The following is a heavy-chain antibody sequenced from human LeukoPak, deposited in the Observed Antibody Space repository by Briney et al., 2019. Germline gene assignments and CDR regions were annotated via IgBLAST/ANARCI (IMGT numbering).Heavy chain of an antibody. D-gene: IGHD3-10*01. CDR1: GVSISSYY. Sequence: PSETLSLTCTVAGVSISSYYWGSIRQSPGKGLEWIGYIYYTGSTNYNPSLKSRVTISVDTSKNQFSLNLRTVTSADTAVYYCTRVHCSGSGLSSDFDYWGQGTLVTVSS. J-gene: IGHJ4*02. CDR3: TRVHCSGSGLSSDFDY. V-gene: IGHV4-59*01. CDR2: IYYTGST.